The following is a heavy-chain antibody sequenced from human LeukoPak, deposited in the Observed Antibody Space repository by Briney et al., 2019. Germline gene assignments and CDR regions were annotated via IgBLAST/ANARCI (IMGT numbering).Heavy chain of an antibody. V-gene: IGHV4-34*01. CDR1: GGSFSGYY. J-gene: IGHJ2*01. CDR2: INHSGST. Sequence: SSETLSLTCAVYGGSFSGYYWSWIRKPPGKGLEWIGEINHSGSTNYNPSLKSRVTISVDTSKNQFSLKLSSVTAADTAVYYCARGIEVYGDYGFFDLWGRGTLVTVSS. CDR3: ARGIEVYGDYGFFDL. D-gene: IGHD4-17*01.